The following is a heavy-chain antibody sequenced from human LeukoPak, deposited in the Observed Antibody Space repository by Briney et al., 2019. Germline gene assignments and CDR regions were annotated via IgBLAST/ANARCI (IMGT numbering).Heavy chain of an antibody. Sequence: SETLSLTCTVSGGSISSSSYYWGWIRQPPGKGLEWIGSIYYSGSTYYNPSLKSRVTISVDTSKNQFSLKLSSVTAADTAVYYCATLLGGFYYGSSGYLVDYWGQGTLVTVSS. CDR3: ATLLGGFYYGSSGYLVDY. J-gene: IGHJ4*02. CDR1: GGSISSSSYY. CDR2: IYYSGST. D-gene: IGHD3-22*01. V-gene: IGHV4-39*01.